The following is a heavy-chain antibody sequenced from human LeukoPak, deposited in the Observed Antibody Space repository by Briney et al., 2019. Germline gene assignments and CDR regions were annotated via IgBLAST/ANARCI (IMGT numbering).Heavy chain of an antibody. CDR2: IYTSGST. Sequence: SETLSLTCTVSGGSISSYYWSWIRQPAGKGLEWIGRIYTSGSTNYNPSLKSRVTMSVDTSKNQFSLKLSSVTAADTAVYYCARAPHSSGWYRDAFDIWGQGTMVTVSS. CDR1: GGSISSYY. J-gene: IGHJ3*02. CDR3: ARAPHSSGWYRDAFDI. D-gene: IGHD6-19*01. V-gene: IGHV4-4*07.